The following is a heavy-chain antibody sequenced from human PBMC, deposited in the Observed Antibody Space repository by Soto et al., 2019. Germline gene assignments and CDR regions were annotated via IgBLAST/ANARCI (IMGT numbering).Heavy chain of an antibody. J-gene: IGHJ4*02. V-gene: IGHV3-23*01. Sequence: EVQVLESGGGLVQPGGSLRLSCRGSGFTFSNYAMSWFRRSRGKGLEWVSSISSSGGSTYYTDSVKVRFTISRDNSKNTLYLQMNSLRAEDTALYYCAKDPGEDTYYFDYWGQGTLVTVSS. D-gene: IGHD3-10*01. CDR2: ISSSGGST. CDR3: AKDPGEDTYYFDY. CDR1: GFTFSNYA.